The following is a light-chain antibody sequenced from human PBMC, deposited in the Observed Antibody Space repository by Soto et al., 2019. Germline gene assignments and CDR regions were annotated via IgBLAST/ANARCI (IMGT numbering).Light chain of an antibody. CDR3: QQYGSSLLT. Sequence: EIVLTQSPGTLSLSPGERATLSCRASQSVSSSYLAWYQQKPGQAPRLLIYNTSSRATCIPDRFSGSGSGTDFTLTISRLELEDFAVYYCQQYGSSLLTFGGGTKVEIK. J-gene: IGKJ4*01. CDR2: NTS. V-gene: IGKV3-20*01. CDR1: QSVSSSY.